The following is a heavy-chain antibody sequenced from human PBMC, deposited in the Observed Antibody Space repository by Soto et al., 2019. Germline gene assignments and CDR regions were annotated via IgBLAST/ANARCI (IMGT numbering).Heavy chain of an antibody. J-gene: IGHJ3*02. D-gene: IGHD3-22*01. CDR3: VRDYYDTSGYPNTFDM. Sequence: SLRLSCAASGFTLSRHTMNWVRQAPGKGLEWVSFIGSRTSDIYYADSVKGRFTISRDNAKNSLYLDLTRLRAEDTAVYFCVRDYYDTSGYPNTFDMWGQGTMVTVSS. CDR1: GFTLSRHT. V-gene: IGHV3-21*01. CDR2: IGSRTSDI.